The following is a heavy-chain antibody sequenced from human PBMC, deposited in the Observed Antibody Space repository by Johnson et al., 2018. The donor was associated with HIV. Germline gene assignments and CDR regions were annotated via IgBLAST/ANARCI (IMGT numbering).Heavy chain of an antibody. V-gene: IGHV3-30*02. CDR3: AKGRWEATTYDDAFDI. J-gene: IGHJ3*02. CDR1: GFTFSSYG. Sequence: QEQLVESGGGVVQPGGSLRLSCAASGFTFSSYGMHWVRQAPGKGLEWVAFIRYDGSNNYYADSVKGRFTISRDNSKNTLYLQMNSLRAEDTAVYYCAKGRWEATTYDDAFDIWGQGTMVTVSS. D-gene: IGHD1-26*01. CDR2: IRYDGSNN.